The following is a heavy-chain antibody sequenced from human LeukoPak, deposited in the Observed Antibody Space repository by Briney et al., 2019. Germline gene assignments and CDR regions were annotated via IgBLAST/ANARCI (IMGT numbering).Heavy chain of an antibody. J-gene: IGHJ6*02. CDR1: GGTFISYA. Sequence: ASVKVSCKASGGTFISYAMHWVRQAPGQGLEWLGIINTSGATTRYGQNFKGRVTATRDTSTSTVYMEMSSLNSEDTAVYYCARGLESSGWYGMDVWGQGTTIIVSS. CDR2: INTSGATT. D-gene: IGHD6-19*01. CDR3: ARGLESSGWYGMDV. V-gene: IGHV1-46*01.